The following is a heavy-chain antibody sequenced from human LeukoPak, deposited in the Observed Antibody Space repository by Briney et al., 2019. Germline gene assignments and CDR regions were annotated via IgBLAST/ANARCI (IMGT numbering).Heavy chain of an antibody. CDR2: INPNSGGT. V-gene: IGHV1-2*02. CDR1: GYTFTGYY. D-gene: IGHD6-19*01. Sequence: GASVKVSCKASGYTFTGYYMHWVRQAPGQGLEWMGWINPNSGGTNYAQKFQGRVTMTRDTSISTAYMELSRLRSDDTAVYYCARRRSVAGTLWFDPWGQGTLVTVSS. J-gene: IGHJ5*02. CDR3: ARRRSVAGTLWFDP.